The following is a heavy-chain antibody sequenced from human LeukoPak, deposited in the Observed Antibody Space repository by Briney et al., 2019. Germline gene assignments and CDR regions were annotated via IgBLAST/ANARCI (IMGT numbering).Heavy chain of an antibody. V-gene: IGHV3-30*04. J-gene: IGHJ5*02. CDR1: GFTFSSYA. CDR2: ISYDGSNK. CDR3: ARVRSVSSTPEGWFDP. Sequence: EGSLRLSCAASGFTFSSYAMHWVRQAAGKGLEWVAVISYDGSNKYYADSVKGRFTISRDNSKNTLYLQMNNLRAEDTAVYYCARVRSVSSTPEGWFDPWGQGTLVTVSS. D-gene: IGHD6-13*01.